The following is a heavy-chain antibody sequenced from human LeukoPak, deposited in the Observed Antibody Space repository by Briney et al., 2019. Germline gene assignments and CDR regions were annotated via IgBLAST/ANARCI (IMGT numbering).Heavy chain of an antibody. J-gene: IGHJ4*02. CDR3: AKAVGRSLGGY. D-gene: IGHD2-15*01. Sequence: GGSLRLSCAASGFTFSSYGMNWIRQAPGKGLEWVSAISGSGGSTYYADSVKGRFTISRDNSKNTLYLQMNSLRAEDTAVYYCAKAVGRSLGGYWGQGTLVTVSS. CDR2: ISGSGGST. CDR1: GFTFSSYG. V-gene: IGHV3-23*01.